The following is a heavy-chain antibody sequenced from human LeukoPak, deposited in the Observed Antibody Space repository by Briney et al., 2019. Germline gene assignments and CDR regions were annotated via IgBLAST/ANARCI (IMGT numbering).Heavy chain of an antibody. J-gene: IGHJ4*02. D-gene: IGHD6-13*01. Sequence: GGSLRLSCAASGFAFSSYWMSWVRQAPGKGLEWVANIRQDGSGKQYVDSVKGRFTISRDNAKNSLYLQTDSLRAEDSAVYYCVRFFRSSSPAYWGQGTLVTVSS. CDR1: GFAFSSYW. CDR3: VRFFRSSSPAY. CDR2: IRQDGSGK. V-gene: IGHV3-7*01.